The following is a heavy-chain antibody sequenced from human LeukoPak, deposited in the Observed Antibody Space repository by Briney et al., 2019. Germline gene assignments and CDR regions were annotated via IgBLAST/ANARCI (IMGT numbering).Heavy chain of an antibody. CDR1: GYTFTGYF. D-gene: IGHD3-3*01. J-gene: IGHJ4*02. CDR2: INPNSGVT. V-gene: IGHV1-2*02. Sequence: ASVKVSCKASGYTFTGYFLHWVRQAPGQGLEWMGWINPNSGVTNYAQKFQGRVTMTRDTSSSTAYMELSRLRSDDTAVYYCARSGYDIDYWGQGTLVTVSS. CDR3: ARSGYDIDY.